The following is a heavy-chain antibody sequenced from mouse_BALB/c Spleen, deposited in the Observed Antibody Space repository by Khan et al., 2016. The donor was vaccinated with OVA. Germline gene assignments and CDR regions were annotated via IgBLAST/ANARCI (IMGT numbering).Heavy chain of an antibody. V-gene: IGHV1S81*02. CDR2: TNPTNGRT. D-gene: IGHD1-1*01. CDR3: ARIKKIVATYFDY. J-gene: IGHJ2*01. Sequence: QVQLKQSGAELVKAGASVKMSCKASGYTFTSYWMHWVKQRLGQGLEWFAETNPTNGRTYYNEKFKSKATLTVDKSSSTAYMLLSGPTFEDSAGYYWARIKKIVATYFDYWGQGTTLTVSS. CDR1: GYTFTSYW.